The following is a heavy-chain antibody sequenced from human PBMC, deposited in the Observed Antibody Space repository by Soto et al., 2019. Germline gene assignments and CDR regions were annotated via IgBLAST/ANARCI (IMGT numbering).Heavy chain of an antibody. Sequence: SLRLSCAASGFTFSRYSMNWVRQAPGQGLEWVSSISSSSSYIYYADSVKGRFTISRDNAKNSLYLQMNSLRAEDTAVYYCARDLSLDSSSWYSYYFDYWGQGTLVTVSS. CDR2: ISSSSSYI. J-gene: IGHJ4*02. CDR1: GFTFSRYS. CDR3: ARDLSLDSSSWYSYYFDY. V-gene: IGHV3-21*01. D-gene: IGHD6-13*01.